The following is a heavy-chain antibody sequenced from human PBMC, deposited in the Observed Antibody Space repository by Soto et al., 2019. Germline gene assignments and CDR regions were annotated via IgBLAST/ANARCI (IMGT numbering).Heavy chain of an antibody. CDR3: AGYNWNYYFDP. CDR2: IYHSGST. J-gene: IGHJ5*02. Sequence: SETLSLTCTVSGGSISTADYYWSWIRQPPGKGLEWIGHIYHSGSTIYNPSLKSRVTISIDTSKSQFSLNLNSMTAADTAVYYCAGYNWNYYFDPWGQGTLVTVSS. CDR1: GGSISTADYY. V-gene: IGHV4-61*08. D-gene: IGHD1-7*01.